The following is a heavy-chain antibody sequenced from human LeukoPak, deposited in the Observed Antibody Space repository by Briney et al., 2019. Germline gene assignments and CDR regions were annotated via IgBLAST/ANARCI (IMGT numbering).Heavy chain of an antibody. CDR2: ISSSGSTV. V-gene: IGHV3-48*03. CDR1: EFTFSNYE. J-gene: IGHJ4*02. Sequence: GGSLRLSCAASEFTFSNYEMTWVRQAPGKGLEWVSYISSSGSTVYYADSVKGRFTISRDNAKNSLYLQMNSLRAEDTAVYYCARDLSSGWYLSSASYYFDYWDQGTLVTVSS. CDR3: ARDLSSGWYLSSASYYFDY. D-gene: IGHD6-19*01.